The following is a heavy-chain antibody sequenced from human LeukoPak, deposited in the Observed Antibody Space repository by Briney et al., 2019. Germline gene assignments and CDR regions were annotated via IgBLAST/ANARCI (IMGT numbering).Heavy chain of an antibody. J-gene: IGHJ4*02. D-gene: IGHD3-3*01. CDR1: GYTFTDYY. Sequence: ASVKVSCKASGYTFTDYYIHWVRQAPGQGLEWMGWIDPNSGDTNYAQKFQGRVTMTRDTSISTAYMELSRLRSDDTAVYYCARDYDFWSGYYSPTRGYFGYWGQGTLVTVSS. CDR2: IDPNSGDT. V-gene: IGHV1-2*02. CDR3: ARDYDFWSGYYSPTRGYFGY.